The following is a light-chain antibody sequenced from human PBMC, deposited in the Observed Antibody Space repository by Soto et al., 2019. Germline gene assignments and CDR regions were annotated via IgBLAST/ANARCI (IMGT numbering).Light chain of an antibody. V-gene: IGKV1-5*03. Sequence: DIVMTHSPSTLSASVGDRVTITCRASQSISSWLAWYQQKPGKAPKLLIYKASSLQSGVPSRFSGSGSGTEFTLTISSLQPDDFATYYCQQYKTFWTFGPGTRWIS. CDR3: QQYKTFWT. CDR1: QSISSW. J-gene: IGKJ1*01. CDR2: KAS.